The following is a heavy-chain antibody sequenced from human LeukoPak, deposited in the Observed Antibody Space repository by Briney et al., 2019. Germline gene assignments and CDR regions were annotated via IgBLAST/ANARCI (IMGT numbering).Heavy chain of an antibody. J-gene: IGHJ6*04. CDR1: GGSFSGYY. D-gene: IGHD3-9*01. V-gene: IGHV4-59*01. CDR2: IYYSGST. Sequence: PSETLSLTCAVYGGSFSGYYWSWIRQPPGKGLEWIGYIYYSGSTNYNPSLKSRVTISVDTSKNQFSLKLSSVTAADTAVYYCARADPLLYFDWSTYGMDVWGKGTTVTVSS. CDR3: ARADPLLYFDWSTYGMDV.